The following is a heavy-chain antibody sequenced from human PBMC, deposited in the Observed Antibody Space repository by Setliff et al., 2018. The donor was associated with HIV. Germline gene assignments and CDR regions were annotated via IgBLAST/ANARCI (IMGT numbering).Heavy chain of an antibody. Sequence: SETLSLTCTVSGDSISSYYWSWIRQPPGKGLEWIGYIYYSGITHYNPSLKSRVTISVDTSKNQFSLNLNSVTVADTAVYYCARGGYNYGGNDFFDNWGQGTLVTVSS. CDR2: IYYSGIT. D-gene: IGHD5-18*01. V-gene: IGHV4-59*12. CDR3: ARGGYNYGGNDFFDN. CDR1: GDSISSYY. J-gene: IGHJ4*02.